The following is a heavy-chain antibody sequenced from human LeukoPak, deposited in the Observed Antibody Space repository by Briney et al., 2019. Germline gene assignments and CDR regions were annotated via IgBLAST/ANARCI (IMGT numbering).Heavy chain of an antibody. CDR2: IRYDGSNK. V-gene: IGHV3-30*02. CDR3: ARPLTTNWYPGFDY. Sequence: GGSLRLSCAASGFTFSSYGMHWVRQAPGKGLEWVAFIRYDGSNKYYADSVKGRFTISRDNAKSSLYLQMNSVRVEDTAVYYCARPLTTNWYPGFDYWGQGTLVTVSS. J-gene: IGHJ4*02. CDR1: GFTFSSYG. D-gene: IGHD1-1*01.